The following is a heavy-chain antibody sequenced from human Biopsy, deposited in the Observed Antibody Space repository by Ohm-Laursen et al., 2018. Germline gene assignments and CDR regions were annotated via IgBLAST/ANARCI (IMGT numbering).Heavy chain of an antibody. CDR3: ARDRWPHVTLLGLVVFDF. V-gene: IGHV1-18*01. Sequence: ASVKVSCKASGYTFTNYGISWVRQAPGQGLEWMGWISPYNDDTDYAQKLQGRVNMTTDTSTSTAYMDLRSLRSDDTAVYYCARDRWPHVTLLGLVVFDFWGQGTLVIVSS. CDR1: GYTFTNYG. J-gene: IGHJ4*02. CDR2: ISPYNDDT. D-gene: IGHD3-3*01.